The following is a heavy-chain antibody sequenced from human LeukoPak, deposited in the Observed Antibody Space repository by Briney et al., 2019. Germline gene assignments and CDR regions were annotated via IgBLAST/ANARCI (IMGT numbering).Heavy chain of an antibody. D-gene: IGHD3-10*01. Sequence: GGSLRLSCAASGFTFDDYAMHWVRQAPGKGLEWVSGISWNSGSIGYADSVKGRFTISRDNAKNFLYLQMNSLRAEDTALYYCAKSMVRGVNPYYFDYWGQGTLVTVSS. CDR2: ISWNSGSI. CDR1: GFTFDDYA. V-gene: IGHV3-9*01. J-gene: IGHJ4*02. CDR3: AKSMVRGVNPYYFDY.